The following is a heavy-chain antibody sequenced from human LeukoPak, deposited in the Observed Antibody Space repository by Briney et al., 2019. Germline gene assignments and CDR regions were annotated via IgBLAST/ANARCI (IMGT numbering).Heavy chain of an antibody. CDR3: ARVKGATTSDLDY. Sequence: SETLSLTCTVSGYSISSGYYWGWIRQPPGKGLEWIGSIYHSGSTYYNPSLKSRVTISVDTSKNQFSLKLSSVTAADTAVYYCARVKGATTSDLDYWGQGTLVTVSS. CDR1: GYSISSGYY. D-gene: IGHD1-26*01. J-gene: IGHJ4*02. CDR2: IYHSGST. V-gene: IGHV4-38-2*02.